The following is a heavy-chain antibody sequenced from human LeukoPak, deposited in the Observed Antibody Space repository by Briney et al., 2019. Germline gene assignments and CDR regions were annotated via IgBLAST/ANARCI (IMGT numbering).Heavy chain of an antibody. J-gene: IGHJ4*02. CDR1: GFTFSSYS. CDR3: ARKGYSDSSAYSDY. D-gene: IGHD3-22*01. V-gene: IGHV3-21*01. CDR2: ISSSSTYI. Sequence: GGSLRLSCEVSGFTFSSYSMNWVRQAPGKGLEWVSSISSSSTYIKYADSVRGRFTISRDNAKNSLFLQMNSLGGEDTAVYYCARKGYSDSSAYSDYWGQGTLVTVSS.